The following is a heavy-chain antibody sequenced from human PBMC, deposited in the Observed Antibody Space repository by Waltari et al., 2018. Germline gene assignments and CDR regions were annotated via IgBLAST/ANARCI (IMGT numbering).Heavy chain of an antibody. J-gene: IGHJ4*02. CDR2: IYPGDSNT. Sequence: WIGWGRQMPGKGLEWMGVIYPGDSNTMYSPSFQGQVTFSADESTDTAYLQWTSLKASDTAIYYCARRAYQYYFDYWGQGTLVTVSS. V-gene: IGHV5-51*01. CDR1: W. D-gene: IGHD2-21*01. CDR3: ARRAYQYYFDY.